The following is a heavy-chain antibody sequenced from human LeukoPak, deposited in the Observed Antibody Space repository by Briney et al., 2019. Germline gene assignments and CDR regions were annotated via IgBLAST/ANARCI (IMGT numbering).Heavy chain of an antibody. CDR1: GYTFTGYY. CDR2: INPNSGGT. D-gene: IGHD6-19*01. CDR3: ARDPDSSGWYEYYFDY. V-gene: IGHV1-2*02. Sequence: GASVKVSCKASGYTFTGYYMHWVRQAPGQGLEWMGWINPNSGGTNYAQKFQGRVTMTRDTSISTAYMELSRLRSDDTAVYYCARDPDSSGWYEYYFDYWGQGTLVTVSS. J-gene: IGHJ4*02.